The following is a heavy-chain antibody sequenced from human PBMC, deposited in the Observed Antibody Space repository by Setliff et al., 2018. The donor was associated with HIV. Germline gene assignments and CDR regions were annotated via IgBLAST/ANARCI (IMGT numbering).Heavy chain of an antibody. CDR2: INHSGGST. J-gene: IGHJ4*02. V-gene: IGHV4-34*01. D-gene: IGHD4-17*01. CDR1: GESFSGYY. CDR3: AAFFVTPLMTQDF. Sequence: SETLSLTCAVYGESFSGYYWNWIRQPPGKGLEWIGEINHSGGSTNYNPSLKSRVTISRDPSTKQFSLKMTSMTAADTAVYYCAAFFVTPLMTQDFWGQGTLVTVSS.